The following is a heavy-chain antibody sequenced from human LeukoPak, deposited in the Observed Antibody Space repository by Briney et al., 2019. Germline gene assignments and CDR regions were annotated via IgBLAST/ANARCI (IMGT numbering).Heavy chain of an antibody. CDR1: GFTFSASA. CDR2: IHPEGNEK. V-gene: IGHV3-7*04. J-gene: IGHJ4*02. CDR3: ARGDAFSGDH. Sequence: PGGSLRLSCAASGFTFSASAMHWVRQAPGRGLEWVANIHPEGNEKYHVESVKGRFTISRDNAKNSLFLQMNGLRVEDTAVYYCARGDAFSGDHWGQGTLVTVSS.